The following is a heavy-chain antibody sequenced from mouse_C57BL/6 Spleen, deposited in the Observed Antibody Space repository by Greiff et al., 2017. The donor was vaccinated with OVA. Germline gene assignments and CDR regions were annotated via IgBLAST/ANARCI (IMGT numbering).Heavy chain of an antibody. Sequence: EVQLVESGGDLVKPGGSLKLSCAASGFTFSSYGMSWVRQTPDKRLEWVATISSGGSYTYYPDSVKGRFTISRDNAKNTLYLQMSSLKSEDTAMYYCARRGLSLFDYWGQGTTLTVSS. CDR3: ARRGLSLFDY. D-gene: IGHD3-3*01. CDR1: GFTFSSYG. CDR2: ISSGGSYT. J-gene: IGHJ2*01. V-gene: IGHV5-6*01.